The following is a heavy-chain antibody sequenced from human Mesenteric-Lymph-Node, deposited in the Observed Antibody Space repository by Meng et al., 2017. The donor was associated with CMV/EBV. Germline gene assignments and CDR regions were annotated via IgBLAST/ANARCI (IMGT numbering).Heavy chain of an antibody. V-gene: IGHV3-74*01. D-gene: IGHD1-26*01. Sequence: GGSLRLSCAASGFTFSSYWMHWVRQAPGKGLVWVSRINSDGSSTSYADSVKGRFTISRDNAKNTLYLQMNSLRAEDTAVYYCARQSGSYKNDYWGQGTLVTVSS. J-gene: IGHJ4*02. CDR1: GFTFSSYW. CDR2: INSDGSST. CDR3: ARQSGSYKNDY.